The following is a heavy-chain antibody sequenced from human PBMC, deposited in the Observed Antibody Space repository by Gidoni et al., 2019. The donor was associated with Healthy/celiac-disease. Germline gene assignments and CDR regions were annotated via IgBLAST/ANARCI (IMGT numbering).Heavy chain of an antibody. CDR2: ISWDGGNN. D-gene: IGHD3-22*01. CDR1: GFTFVDYT. J-gene: IGHJ4*02. CDR3: AKDIEEGDFYDSSGFDY. V-gene: IGHV3-43*01. Sequence: EVQLVESGGVVVQSGGSLRLSCAASGFTFVDYTLHWVRQAPGKGLEWVSLISWDGGNNYYADSVRGRFTISRDNSKNSLYLQMNSLRTEDTALYYCAKDIEEGDFYDSSGFDYWGQGTLVTVSS.